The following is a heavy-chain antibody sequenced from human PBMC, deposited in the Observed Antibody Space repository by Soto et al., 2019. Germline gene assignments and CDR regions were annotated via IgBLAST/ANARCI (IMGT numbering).Heavy chain of an antibody. V-gene: IGHV3-21*01. D-gene: IGHD6-19*01. CDR3: ASRAINSIAGAGTVGFDF. CDR2: ISSSSSYI. J-gene: IGHJ3*01. Sequence: QAPGKGLEWVSSISSSSSYIYYADSVKRRFTVSRDNAKKSLSLKMDRLRAEDTAVYNFASRAINSIAGAGTVGFDFWCEGTMVTVSS.